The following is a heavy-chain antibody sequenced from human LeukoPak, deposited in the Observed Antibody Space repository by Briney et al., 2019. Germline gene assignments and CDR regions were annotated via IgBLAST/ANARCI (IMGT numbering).Heavy chain of an antibody. CDR2: FYTSGST. CDR1: GGSISSYY. D-gene: IGHD3-16*01. V-gene: IGHV4-4*07. Sequence: PSETLSLTCTVSGGSISSYYWSWIRQPAGKGLEWIGRFYTSGSTNYNPSLKSRITMSVDTSRNQYSLRLTSVTAADTAVYYCARGDYYDGGGRNWFDPWGQGTLVTVSS. J-gene: IGHJ5*02. CDR3: ARGDYYDGGGRNWFDP.